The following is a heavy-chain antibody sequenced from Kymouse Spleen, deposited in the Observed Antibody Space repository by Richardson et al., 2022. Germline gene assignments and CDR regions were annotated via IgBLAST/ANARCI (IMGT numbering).Heavy chain of an antibody. CDR2: IWYDGSNK. CDR3: ARYDILTGDAFDI. V-gene: IGHV3-33*01. J-gene: IGHJ3*02. Sequence: QVQLVESGGGVVQPGRSLRLSCAASGFTFSSYGMHWVRQAPGKGLEWVAVIWYDGSNKYYADSVKGRFTISRDNSKNTLYLQMNSLRAEDTAVYYCARYDILTGDAFDIWGQGTMVTVSS. CDR1: GFTFSSYG. D-gene: IGHD3-9*01.